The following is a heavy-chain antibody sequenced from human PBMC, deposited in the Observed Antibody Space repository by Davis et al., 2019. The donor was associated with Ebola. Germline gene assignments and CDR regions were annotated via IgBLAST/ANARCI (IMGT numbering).Heavy chain of an antibody. Sequence: PSETLSLTCTVSGGSISSGGYYWSWIRQHPGKGLEWIGYIYYSGSTYYNPSLKSRVTISVDTSKNQFSLKLSSVTAADTAVYYCARERWYYYDSSGYQWGQGTLVTVSS. CDR2: IYYSGST. J-gene: IGHJ4*02. V-gene: IGHV4-31*03. D-gene: IGHD3-22*01. CDR3: ARERWYYYDSSGYQ. CDR1: GGSISSGGYY.